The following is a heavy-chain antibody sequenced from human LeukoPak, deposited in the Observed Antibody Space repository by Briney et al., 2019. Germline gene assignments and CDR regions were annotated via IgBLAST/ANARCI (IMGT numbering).Heavy chain of an antibody. CDR1: GFTFSSYS. CDR2: ISSSSSYI. J-gene: IGHJ4*02. CDR3: AKDDYDYVWGSYRSRPY. D-gene: IGHD3-16*02. V-gene: IGHV3-21*04. Sequence: TGGSLRLSCAASGFTFSSYSMNWVRQAPGKGLEWVSSISSSSSYIYYAVSLKGRFTISRDNAKNTLYLQMNSLRAEDTAVYYCAKDDYDYVWGSYRSRPYWGQGTLVTVSS.